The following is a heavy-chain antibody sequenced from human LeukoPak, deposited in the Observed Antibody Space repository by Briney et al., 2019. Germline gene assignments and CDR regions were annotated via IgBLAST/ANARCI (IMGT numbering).Heavy chain of an antibody. CDR2: IKQDGSEK. CDR1: GFTFSSYW. Sequence: SGGSLRLSCAASGFTFSSYWMSWVRQAPGKGLEWVANIKQDGSEKYYVDSVKGRFTISRGNAKNSLYLQMNSLRAEDTAVYYCARDRYYDYVWGSYRSKPDAFDIWGQGTMVTVSS. D-gene: IGHD3-16*02. J-gene: IGHJ3*02. CDR3: ARDRYYDYVWGSYRSKPDAFDI. V-gene: IGHV3-7*01.